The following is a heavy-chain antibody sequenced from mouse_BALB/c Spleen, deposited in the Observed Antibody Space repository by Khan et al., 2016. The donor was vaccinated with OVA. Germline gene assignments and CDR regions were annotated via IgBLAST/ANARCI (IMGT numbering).Heavy chain of an antibody. J-gene: IGHJ2*01. D-gene: IGHD1-1*01. Sequence: EVQLQESGPGLVKPSQSLSLTCTVTGYSITSDYAWNWIRQFPGNKLEWMGFISYSGNTNYNQSLKSRISITRDTSENQFFLQLNSVTTEDTATYYCARVYGRDFDYWGQGTTLTVSA. CDR3: ARVYGRDFDY. V-gene: IGHV3-2*02. CDR1: GYSITSDYA. CDR2: ISYSGNT.